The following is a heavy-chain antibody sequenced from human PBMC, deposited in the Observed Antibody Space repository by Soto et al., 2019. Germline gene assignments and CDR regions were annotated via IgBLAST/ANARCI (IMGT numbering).Heavy chain of an antibody. J-gene: IGHJ4*02. CDR1: GGTFSSYA. V-gene: IGHV1-69*12. D-gene: IGHD3-22*01. Sequence: QVQLVQSGAEVKKPGSSVKVSCKASGGTFSSYAISWVRQAPGQGLEWMGGIIPIFGTANYAQKFQGRVKITADESTRTAYMELSSLRSEDTAVYYCARDGLYYYDSSGYHKSFDYWGPGTLVNVSS. CDR2: IIPIFGTA. CDR3: ARDGLYYYDSSGYHKSFDY.